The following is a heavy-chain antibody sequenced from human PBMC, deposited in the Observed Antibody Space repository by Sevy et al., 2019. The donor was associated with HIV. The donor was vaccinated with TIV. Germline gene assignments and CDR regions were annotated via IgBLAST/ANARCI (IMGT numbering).Heavy chain of an antibody. V-gene: IGHV3-30*04. J-gene: IGHJ4*02. CDR3: ASHYYDSTGYYFPLEY. D-gene: IGHD3-22*01. Sequence: SLRLSCTAFGFTFSTYAMYWVRQAPGKGLEWVAVISDDGNNKDYADSVKGRFTISRDNSKNTLYLQMNSLRADDTAVYYCASHYYDSTGYYFPLEYWGQGTRVTVSS. CDR2: ISDDGNNK. CDR1: GFTFSTYA.